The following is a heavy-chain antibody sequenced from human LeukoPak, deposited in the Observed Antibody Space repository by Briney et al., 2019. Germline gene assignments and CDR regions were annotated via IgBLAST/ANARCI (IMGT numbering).Heavy chain of an antibody. Sequence: SVKVSCKASGGTFRSYAISWVRQAPGQGLEWMGGIIPIFGTANYAQKFQGRVTITADKSTSTAYMELSSLRSEDTAVYYCAREALLLWFGELPHAFDIWGQGTMVTVSS. CDR1: GGTFRSYA. D-gene: IGHD3-10*01. V-gene: IGHV1-69*06. J-gene: IGHJ3*02. CDR2: IIPIFGTA. CDR3: AREALLLWFGELPHAFDI.